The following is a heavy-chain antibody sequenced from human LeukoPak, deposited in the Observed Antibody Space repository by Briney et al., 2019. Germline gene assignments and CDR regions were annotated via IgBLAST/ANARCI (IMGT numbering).Heavy chain of an antibody. V-gene: IGHV3-30*18. CDR3: AKMGGYCSGGSCHWFDP. D-gene: IGHD2-15*01. J-gene: IGHJ5*02. CDR2: ISYDGSNK. CDR1: GFTFSSYG. Sequence: GSLRLSCAASGFTFSSYGMHWVRQAPGKGLEWVAVISYDGSNKYYADSVKGRFTISRDNSKNTLYLQMNSLRAEDTAVYYCAKMGGYCSGGSCHWFDPWGQGTLVTVSS.